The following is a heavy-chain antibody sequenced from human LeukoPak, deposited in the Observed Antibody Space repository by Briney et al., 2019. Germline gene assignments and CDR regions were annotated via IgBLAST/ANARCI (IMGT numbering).Heavy chain of an antibody. V-gene: IGHV1-46*01. CDR1: GYTFTNHY. CDR2: INPSGGGT. CDR3: ARERELRPPYFDY. Sequence: ASVEVSCKASGYTFTNHYIHWVRQAPGQGLEWMGIINPSGGGTTYAQKFQGRVTMTRDTSTSTVYMDLSSLRSDDTAVYYCARERELRPPYFDYWGQGTLVTVSS. J-gene: IGHJ4*02. D-gene: IGHD1-26*01.